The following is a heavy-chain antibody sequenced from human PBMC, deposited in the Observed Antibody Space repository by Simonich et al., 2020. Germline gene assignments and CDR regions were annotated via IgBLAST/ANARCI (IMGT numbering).Heavy chain of an antibody. Sequence: QVQLVQSGAEVKKPGASVNVSCKASGYTFTSYDINWVRQATGQGLEWMGWMNPNSGNTGNAKKFQGRVTITRNTSISTAYMELSSLRSEDTAVYYCARGIGSSWYFDYWGQGTLVTVSS. D-gene: IGHD6-13*01. CDR1: GYTFTSYD. V-gene: IGHV1-8*03. CDR3: ARGIGSSWYFDY. J-gene: IGHJ4*02. CDR2: MNPNSGNT.